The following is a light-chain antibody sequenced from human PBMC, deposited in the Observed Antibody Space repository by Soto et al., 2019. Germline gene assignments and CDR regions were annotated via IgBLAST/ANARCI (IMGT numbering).Light chain of an antibody. CDR1: QSVTSTY. V-gene: IGKV3-20*01. J-gene: IGKJ5*01. CDR3: QQYGSSHT. Sequence: LKQSPGTQSWSPGERATLSCRASQSVTSTYLAWYQQKPGQAPRLLIYGASSRAIGIPDRFSGSVSGSDFILTINRLEPEDFAVYYCQQYGSSHTFGLGTRLEIK. CDR2: GAS.